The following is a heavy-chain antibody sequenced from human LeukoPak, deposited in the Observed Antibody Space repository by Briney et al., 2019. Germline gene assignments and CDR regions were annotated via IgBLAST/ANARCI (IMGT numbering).Heavy chain of an antibody. CDR1: GFTFSSYA. CDR3: AKEHRGSGWYQWGYFDY. V-gene: IGHV3-23*01. J-gene: IGHJ4*02. CDR2: ISGSGGST. Sequence: GGSLRLSCAASGFTFSSYAMSWVRQAPGKGLEWVSAISGSGGSTYYADSVKGRFTISRDNSKNTLYLQMNSLRAEDTAVYHCAKEHRGSGWYQWGYFDYWGQGTLVTVSS. D-gene: IGHD6-19*01.